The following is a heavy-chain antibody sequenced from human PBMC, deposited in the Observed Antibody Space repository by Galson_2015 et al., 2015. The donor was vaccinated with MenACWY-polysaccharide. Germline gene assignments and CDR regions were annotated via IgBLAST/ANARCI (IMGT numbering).Heavy chain of an antibody. D-gene: IGHD5-18*01. V-gene: IGHV4-39*07. CDR1: GGSIRRTSHY. CDR2: VDYSGNS. J-gene: IGHJ4*02. Sequence: ETLSLTCTVSGGSIRRTSHYWGWIRQPPGKGLEWTGTVDYSGNSYYNASLKSRITISIDTSRTQFSLKLTSVTAVDTAVYYCVRAGRTDRGVVGYGWGLDYWGQGILVTVSS. CDR3: VRAGRTDRGVVGYGWGLDY.